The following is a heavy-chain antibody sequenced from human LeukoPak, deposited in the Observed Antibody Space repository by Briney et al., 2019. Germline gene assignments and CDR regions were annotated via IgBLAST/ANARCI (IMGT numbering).Heavy chain of an antibody. CDR3: AKDPAAGTFDS. J-gene: IGHJ4*02. Sequence: PGGSQRLSCAASGFMFSNYAMTWVRQAPGKGLEWVSLISGSGGGTYYADSVKGRFTISRDNSKNTLYLQINSLRAEDTAVYYCAKDPAAGTFDSWGQGTLVTVSS. CDR2: ISGSGGGT. D-gene: IGHD6-13*01. CDR1: GFMFSNYA. V-gene: IGHV3-23*01.